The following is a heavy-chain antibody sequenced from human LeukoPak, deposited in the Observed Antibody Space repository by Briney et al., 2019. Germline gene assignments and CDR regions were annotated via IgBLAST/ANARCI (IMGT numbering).Heavy chain of an antibody. J-gene: IGHJ4*02. CDR2: INPNSGGT. CDR3: ARVLYSSGWADY. V-gene: IGHV1-2*02. CDR1: GGTFSSYA. Sequence: ASVKVSCKASGGTFSSYAISWVRQAPGQGLEWMGWINPNSGGTNYAQKFQGRVTMTRDTSISTAYMELSRLRSDDTAVYYCARVLYSSGWADYWGQGTLVTVSS. D-gene: IGHD6-19*01.